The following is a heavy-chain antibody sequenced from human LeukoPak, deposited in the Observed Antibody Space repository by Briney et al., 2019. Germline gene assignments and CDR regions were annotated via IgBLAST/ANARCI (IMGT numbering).Heavy chain of an antibody. D-gene: IGHD3-22*01. Sequence: GRSLRLSCAASGFTFSSYAMHWVRQAPGKGLEWVAVISYDGSNKYYADSVKGRFTISRDNSKNTLYLQMNSLRAEDTAVYYCAKGPLNYYDSSGYSTGNAFDIWGQGTMVTVSS. V-gene: IGHV3-30*04. CDR2: ISYDGSNK. CDR1: GFTFSSYA. J-gene: IGHJ3*02. CDR3: AKGPLNYYDSSGYSTGNAFDI.